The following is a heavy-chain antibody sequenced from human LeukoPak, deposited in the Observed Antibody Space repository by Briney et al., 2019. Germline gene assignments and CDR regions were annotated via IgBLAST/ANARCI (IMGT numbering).Heavy chain of an antibody. V-gene: IGHV3-20*04. CDR3: ASGRDGYNFGAFDI. J-gene: IGHJ3*02. CDR2: INWNGGRT. D-gene: IGHD5-24*01. Sequence: TGGSLRLSCAASGFTFDDYGMSWVRQAPGKGLEWVSGINWNGGRTGYADSVKGRFTIPRDNAKNSLYLQMNSLRAEDTAVYYCASGRDGYNFGAFDIWGQGTMVTVSS. CDR1: GFTFDDYG.